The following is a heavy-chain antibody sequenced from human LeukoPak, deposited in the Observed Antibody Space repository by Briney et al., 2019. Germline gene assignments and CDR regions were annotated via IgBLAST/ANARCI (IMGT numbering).Heavy chain of an antibody. Sequence: PSETLSLTCSVSRGPISSSPYYWGWIRQSPGKGLEWIGNIYYSGSTHYNPSLKSRITISVDTSKKLFSMKLPSVTAADTAIYYCARQWYSSGWYGDWGQGILVTVSS. V-gene: IGHV4-39*01. CDR2: IYYSGST. CDR1: RGPISSSPYY. CDR3: ARQWYSSGWYGD. J-gene: IGHJ4*02. D-gene: IGHD6-19*01.